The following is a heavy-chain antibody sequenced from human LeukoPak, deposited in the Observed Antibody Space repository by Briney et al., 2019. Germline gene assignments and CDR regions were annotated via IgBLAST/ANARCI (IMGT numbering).Heavy chain of an antibody. CDR2: IASDGSST. D-gene: IGHD6-13*01. V-gene: IGHV3-74*01. CDR3: AKDQGIAAAGTDYYYGMDV. J-gene: IGHJ6*02. CDR1: GFTFSSYW. Sequence: GGSLRLSCAASGFTFSSYWMNWVRQAPGKGLVWASRIASDGSSTTYADSVKGRFSISRDNAKNTLYLQMNSLRAEDTAVYYCAKDQGIAAAGTDYYYGMDVWGQGTTVTVSS.